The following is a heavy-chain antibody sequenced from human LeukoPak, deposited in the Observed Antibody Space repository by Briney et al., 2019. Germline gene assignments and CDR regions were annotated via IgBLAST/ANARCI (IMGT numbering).Heavy chain of an antibody. Sequence: GGSLRLSCAASGFTFSSYAMSWVRQAPGKGLEWVSTVSGSGTDSYYADSVKGRFTISRDNSKNTLHLQMNILRAQDTAVYYCAKSRGTYCRSSTCSFDYWGQGVLVTVSS. J-gene: IGHJ4*02. CDR1: GFTFSSYA. CDR2: VSGSGTDS. CDR3: AKSRGTYCRSSTCSFDY. D-gene: IGHD2-2*01. V-gene: IGHV3-23*01.